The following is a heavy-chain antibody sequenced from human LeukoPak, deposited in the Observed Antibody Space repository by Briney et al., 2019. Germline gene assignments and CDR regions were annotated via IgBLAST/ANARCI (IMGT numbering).Heavy chain of an antibody. J-gene: IGHJ5*02. CDR2: INPNSGGT. CDR3: AREEARYCSGGSCYSGWFDP. V-gene: IGHV1-2*06. CDR1: GYTFTGYY. D-gene: IGHD2-15*01. Sequence: ASVKVSCKASGYTFTGYYMHWVRQAPGQGLEWMGRINPNSGGTNYAQKFQGRVTMTRDTSISTAYMELSRLRSDDTAVYYCAREEARYCSGGSCYSGWFDPWGQGTLVTVSS.